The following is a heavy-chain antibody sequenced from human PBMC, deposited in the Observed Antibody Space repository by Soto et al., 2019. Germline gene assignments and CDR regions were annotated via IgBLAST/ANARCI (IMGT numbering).Heavy chain of an antibody. J-gene: IGHJ4*02. CDR2: ISDDGSNK. V-gene: IGHV3-30*18. CDR3: AKEWVYDTSGWSFDY. CDR1: GFTFRSYG. D-gene: IGHD3-22*01. Sequence: QVQLVESGGGVFQPGRSLRLSCAASGFTFRSYGMHWVRQAPGKGLEWVAVISDDGSNKYYADSLKGRFTISRDNTKNTLYLQMNSLRAEDTAVYYCAKEWVYDTSGWSFDYWGQGTLVTVSS.